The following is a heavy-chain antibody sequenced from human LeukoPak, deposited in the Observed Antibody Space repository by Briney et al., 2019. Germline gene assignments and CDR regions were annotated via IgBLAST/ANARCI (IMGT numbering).Heavy chain of an antibody. J-gene: IGHJ4*02. Sequence: PSETLSLTCAVYGGSFSGYYWSWIRQPPGKGLEWIGEINHSGSTNYNPSLKSRVTISVDTSKNQFSLKLSSVTAADTAVYYCARVGSTSCKIFDYWGQGTLVTVSS. D-gene: IGHD2-2*01. CDR1: GGSFSGYY. V-gene: IGHV4-34*01. CDR2: INHSGST. CDR3: ARVGSTSCKIFDY.